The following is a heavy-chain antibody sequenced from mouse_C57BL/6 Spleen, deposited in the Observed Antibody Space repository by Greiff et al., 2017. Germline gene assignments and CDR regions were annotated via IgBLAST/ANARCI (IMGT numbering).Heavy chain of an antibody. Sequence: VQLKESGPGMVKPSQSLSLTCTVTGYSITSGYDWHWIRHFPGNKLEWMGYISYSGSPNYNPSLQSRISIPPDTSKNHFFLKLNSVTTEDTATYYCARAGDYYASYAIDYWGQGTSVTVSS. V-gene: IGHV3-1*01. CDR1: GYSITSGYD. J-gene: IGHJ4*01. CDR3: ARAGDYYASYAIDY. CDR2: ISYSGSP. D-gene: IGHD2-13*01.